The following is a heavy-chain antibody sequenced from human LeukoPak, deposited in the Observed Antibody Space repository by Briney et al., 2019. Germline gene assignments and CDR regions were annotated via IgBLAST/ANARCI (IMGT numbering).Heavy chain of an antibody. CDR1: GGSISSGDYY. D-gene: IGHD1-14*01. Sequence: PSETLSLTCTVSGGSISSGDYYWSWIRQPPGKGLEWIGYIYYSGSTYYNPSLKSRVTISVDTSKNQFSLKLSSVTAADTAVYYCARDQTATHYFDYWGQGTLVTVSS. V-gene: IGHV4-30-4*01. CDR3: ARDQTATHYFDY. CDR2: IYYSGST. J-gene: IGHJ4*02.